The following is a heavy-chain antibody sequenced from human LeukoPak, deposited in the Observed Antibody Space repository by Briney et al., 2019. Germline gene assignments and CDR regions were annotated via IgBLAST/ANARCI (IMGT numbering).Heavy chain of an antibody. V-gene: IGHV3-23*01. D-gene: IGHD5-18*01. CDR2: ITASGGNT. CDR1: GFTFSSYA. CDR3: AKGNGYSYGRYYFDY. J-gene: IGHJ4*02. Sequence: PGGPLRLSCAASGFTFSSYAMGWVRQAPGKGLEWASAITASGGNTYYADSVKGRFTISRDNSKNTLYLQVNSLRAEDTAVYYCAKGNGYSYGRYYFDYWGQGTLVTASS.